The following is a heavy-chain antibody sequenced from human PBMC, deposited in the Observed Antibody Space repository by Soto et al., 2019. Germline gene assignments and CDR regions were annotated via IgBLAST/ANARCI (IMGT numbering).Heavy chain of an antibody. V-gene: IGHV3-23*01. CDR2: ISRGGSNT. CDR3: AKDSNKYSSSLRGRYFDY. D-gene: IGHD6-6*01. CDR1: GFPFSSYV. Sequence: EVQLLESGGGLVQRGGSLRLSCAASGFPFSSYVMSWVRQAPGKGLEWVSGISRGGSNTFYADSVKGRFTISRDNSKNTLLLQMNSLGAEDTAIYYCAKDSNKYSSSLRGRYFDYWGQGIGVTVSS. J-gene: IGHJ4*02.